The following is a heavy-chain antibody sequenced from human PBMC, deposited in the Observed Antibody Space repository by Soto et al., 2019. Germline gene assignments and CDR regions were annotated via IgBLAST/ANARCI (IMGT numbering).Heavy chain of an antibody. D-gene: IGHD6-19*01. J-gene: IGHJ4*02. CDR2: ISSSSSYI. Sequence: EVQLVESGGGLVKPGGSLRLSCAASGFTFSSYSMNWVRQAPGKGLEWGSSISSSSSYIYYADSVKGRFTISRDNAKNALYLQMNSLRAEDTAVYYCARGSIAVDPSLNFDYWGQGTLVTVSS. CDR3: ARGSIAVDPSLNFDY. V-gene: IGHV3-21*01. CDR1: GFTFSSYS.